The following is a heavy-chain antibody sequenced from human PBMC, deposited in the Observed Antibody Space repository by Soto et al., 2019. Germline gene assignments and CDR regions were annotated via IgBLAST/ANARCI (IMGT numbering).Heavy chain of an antibody. V-gene: IGHV2-5*02. J-gene: IGHJ4*02. CDR1: GFSLTSGVG. CDR2: IYWDDDK. CDR3: APIDPENVTVGGHGGSDY. Sequence: QITLKESGPTLVRPPQTLTLTCTFSGFSLTSGVGVGWIRQPPGKALEWLALIYWDDDKRYSPSLKNRLTTTKDTSKNQVLLTMTNVGPLDTATYFCAPIDPENVTVGGHGGSDYWGQGTLVTVSS. D-gene: IGHD2-21*02.